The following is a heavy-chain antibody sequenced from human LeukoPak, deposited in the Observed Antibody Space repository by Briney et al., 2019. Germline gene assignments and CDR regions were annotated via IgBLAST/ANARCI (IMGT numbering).Heavy chain of an antibody. CDR3: ARALRYSSGWALDY. Sequence: TSQTLSLTCAISGDSVSSNSAAWNWIRQSPSRGLEWLGRTYYRSKWYNDYAVSVKSRITINPDTSKNQFSLQLNSVTPEDTAVYYCARALRYSSGWALDYWGQGTLVTVSS. V-gene: IGHV6-1*01. J-gene: IGHJ4*02. D-gene: IGHD6-19*01. CDR1: GDSVSSNSAA. CDR2: TYYRSKWYN.